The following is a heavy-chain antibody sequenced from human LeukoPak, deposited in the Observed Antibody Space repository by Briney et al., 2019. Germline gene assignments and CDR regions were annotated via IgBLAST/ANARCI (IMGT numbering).Heavy chain of an antibody. J-gene: IGHJ6*03. D-gene: IGHD2-2*01. CDR3: ARGLGYCSSTSCEYYYYYYMDV. CDR1: GYTFTSYD. Sequence: GASVKVSCKASGYTFTSYDINWVRQATGQGLEWMGWMNPNSGNTGYAQKFQGRVTITRNTSIRTAYMELSSLRSEDTAVYYCARGLGYCSSTSCEYYYYYYMDVWGKGTTVTVSS. CDR2: MNPNSGNT. V-gene: IGHV1-8*03.